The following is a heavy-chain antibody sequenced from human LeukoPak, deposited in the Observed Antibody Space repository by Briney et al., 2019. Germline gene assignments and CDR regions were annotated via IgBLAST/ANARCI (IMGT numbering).Heavy chain of an antibody. J-gene: IGHJ6*02. CDR2: IKSDGSST. CDR3: SRDSLSSCGGDCYSGLDV. Sequence: QSGGSLRPSCAASGFTFSNYWMHWVRQAPGEALMWVSRIKSDGSSTTYADSVKGRFTISRDNAKNTLYLQMNSLRAEDTAVYYCSRDSLSSCGGDCYSGLDVWGQGTTVTVSS. V-gene: IGHV3-74*01. D-gene: IGHD2-21*02. CDR1: GFTFSNYW.